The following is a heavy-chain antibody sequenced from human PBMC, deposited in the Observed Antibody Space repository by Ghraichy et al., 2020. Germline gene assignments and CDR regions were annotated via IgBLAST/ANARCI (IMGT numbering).Heavy chain of an antibody. Sequence: GGSLRLSCAASGFTFDDYAMHWVRQAPGKGLEWVSGISWNSGSIGYADSVKGRFTISRDNAKNSLYLQMNSLRAEDTALYYCAKENGITIFWESPNYYYGIDVWGQKTTVTFSS. J-gene: IGHJ6*02. V-gene: IGHV3-9*01. D-gene: IGHD3-9*01. CDR2: ISWNSGSI. CDR1: GFTFDDYA. CDR3: AKENGITIFWESPNYYYGIDV.